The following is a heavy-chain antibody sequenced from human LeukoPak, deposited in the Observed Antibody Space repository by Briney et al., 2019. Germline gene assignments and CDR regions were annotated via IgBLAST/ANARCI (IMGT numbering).Heavy chain of an antibody. Sequence: PGGSLRLFCAASGFTFSSYAMHWVRQAPGKGLEWVAVISYDGSNKYYADSVKGRFTISRDNSKNTLYLQMNSLRAEDTAVYYCARDPAYGSGTYTHFDYWGQGTLVTVSS. J-gene: IGHJ4*02. CDR2: ISYDGSNK. CDR3: ARDPAYGSGTYTHFDY. V-gene: IGHV3-30*04. D-gene: IGHD3-10*01. CDR1: GFTFSSYA.